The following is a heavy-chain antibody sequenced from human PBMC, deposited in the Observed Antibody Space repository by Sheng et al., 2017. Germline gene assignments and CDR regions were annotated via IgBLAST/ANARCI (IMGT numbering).Heavy chain of an antibody. V-gene: IGHV4-34*01. CDR2: INHSGST. D-gene: IGHD3-3*01. CDR1: GGSFSGYY. CDR3: ARSAGWYDFWSGYYYYFDY. J-gene: IGHJ4*02. Sequence: QVQLQQWGAGLLKPSETLSLTCAVYGGSFSGYYWSWIRQPPGKGLEWIGEINHSGSTNYNPSLKSRVTISVDTSKNQFSLKLSSVTAADTAVYYCARSAGWYDFWSGYYYYFDYWGQGTLVTVSS.